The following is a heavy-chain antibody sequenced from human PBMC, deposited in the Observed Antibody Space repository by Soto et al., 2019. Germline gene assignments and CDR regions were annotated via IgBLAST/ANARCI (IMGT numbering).Heavy chain of an antibody. D-gene: IGHD4-4*01. V-gene: IGHV3-15*01. CDR1: GFTFSNAW. Sequence: EVQLVESGGGLVKPGGSLRLSCAASGFTFSNAWMSWVRQAPGKGLEWVGGIKSKTDGGTTDYAAPVKGRFTISRDDSKNTLYLQMNSLKTEDTAVYYCTTDPHDYSNYPQDYWGQGTLVTVSS. CDR3: TTDPHDYSNYPQDY. J-gene: IGHJ4*02. CDR2: IKSKTDGGTT.